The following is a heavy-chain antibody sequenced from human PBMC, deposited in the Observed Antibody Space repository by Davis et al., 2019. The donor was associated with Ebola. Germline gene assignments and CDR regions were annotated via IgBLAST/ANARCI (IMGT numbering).Heavy chain of an antibody. J-gene: IGHJ4*02. D-gene: IGHD3-16*01. CDR2: INTDGSTI. CDR3: VRGGSRGGDY. Sequence: PGGSLRLSCAASGFAFSNSWMHWVRQAPGKGLVWVSRINTDGSTISYADSVKGRFTISRDNAKNSLYLQMNSLRVDDTAVYYCVRGGSRGGDYWGQGTLATVSS. V-gene: IGHV3-74*01. CDR1: GFAFSNSW.